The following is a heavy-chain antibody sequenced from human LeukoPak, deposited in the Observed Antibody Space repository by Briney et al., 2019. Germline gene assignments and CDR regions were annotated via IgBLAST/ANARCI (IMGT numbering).Heavy chain of an antibody. CDR3: ARDVGYSGNYFDY. CDR1: GGTFSSYA. Sequence: ASVTVSCKASGGTFSSYAISWVRQAPGQGLEWMGGIIPIFGTASYAQKFQGRVTMTRDTSTSTVYMELSSLRSEDTAVYYCARDVGYSGNYFDYWGQGTLVTVSS. V-gene: IGHV1-69*05. J-gene: IGHJ4*02. D-gene: IGHD3-22*01. CDR2: IIPIFGTA.